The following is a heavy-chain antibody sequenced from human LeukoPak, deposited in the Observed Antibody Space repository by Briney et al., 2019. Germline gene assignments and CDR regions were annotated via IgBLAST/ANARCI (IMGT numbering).Heavy chain of an antibody. CDR3: ATSIKAYYYDSSGYCYVPNY. CDR1: GYTLTELS. V-gene: IGHV1-24*01. J-gene: IGHJ4*02. Sequence: ASVKVSCKVSGYTLTELSMHWVRQAPGKGLEWMGGFDPEDGETIYAQKFQGRVTMTEDTSTDTAYMELSSLRSEDTAVYYCATSIKAYYYDSSGYCYVPNYWGQGTLVTVSS. CDR2: FDPEDGET. D-gene: IGHD3-22*01.